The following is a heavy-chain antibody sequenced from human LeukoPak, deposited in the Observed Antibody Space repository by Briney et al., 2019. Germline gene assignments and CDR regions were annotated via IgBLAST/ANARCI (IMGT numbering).Heavy chain of an antibody. CDR2: ISFNGSTQ. V-gene: IGHV3-30*03. Sequence: GGSLRLSCVASGFTFSVYAMHWVRQAPGKGLEWVAIISFNGSTQVYADSVKGRFIISRDNSKNTLYLQMNSLRAEDTAVYYCAREYSSSWLTDYWGQGTLVTVSS. CDR3: AREYSSSWLTDY. J-gene: IGHJ4*02. CDR1: GFTFSVYA. D-gene: IGHD6-13*01.